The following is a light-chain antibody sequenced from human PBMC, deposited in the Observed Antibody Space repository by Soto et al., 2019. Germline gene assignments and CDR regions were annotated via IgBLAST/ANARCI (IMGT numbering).Light chain of an antibody. V-gene: IGLV2-14*01. Sequence: QSALTQPASVSGSPGQSITISCTGTSSDVGGYNYVSWYQQHPGKAPKLVIYEVGNRPSGVSNRFSGSKSGNTASLTISGLQAEDEADYYCSSCAGSSSQVFGTGTKLTVL. J-gene: IGLJ1*01. CDR3: SSCAGSSSQV. CDR2: EVG. CDR1: SSDVGGYNY.